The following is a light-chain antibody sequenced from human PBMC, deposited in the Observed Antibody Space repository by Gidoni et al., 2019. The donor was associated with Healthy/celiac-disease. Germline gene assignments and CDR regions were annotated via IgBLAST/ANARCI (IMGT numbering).Light chain of an antibody. CDR2: KAS. J-gene: IGKJ2*01. CDR1: QSISSW. CDR3: QQYNSYPYT. V-gene: IGKV1-5*03. Sequence: DIQLTQSPSTLSASVGDRVTITCRASQSISSWLAWYQQKPGKAPKLLIYKASSLESGVPSRFSGSGSGTEFTLTISSLQPDDFAAYYCQQYNSYPYTFGQGTKLEIK.